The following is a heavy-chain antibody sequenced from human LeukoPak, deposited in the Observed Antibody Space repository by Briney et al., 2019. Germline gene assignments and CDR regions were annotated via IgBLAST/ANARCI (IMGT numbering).Heavy chain of an antibody. J-gene: IGHJ4*02. CDR2: ISYDGSNK. V-gene: IGHV3-30*04. D-gene: IGHD3-10*01. CDR1: GFTFSSYA. Sequence: PGGSLRLSCAASGFTFSSYAMHWVRQAPGKGLEWVAVISYDGSNKYYVDSVKGRFTISRDNSKNTLYLQMNSLRAEDTAVYYCARASLYGSGSYLDYWGQGTLVTVSS. CDR3: ARASLYGSGSYLDY.